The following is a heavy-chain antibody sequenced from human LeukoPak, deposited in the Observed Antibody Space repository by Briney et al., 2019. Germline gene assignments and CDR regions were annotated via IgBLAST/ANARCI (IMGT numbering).Heavy chain of an antibody. D-gene: IGHD6-19*01. CDR2: ISAQHGQT. CDR1: GYSFNFYG. J-gene: IGHJ4*02. V-gene: IGHV1-18*01. CDR3: ARDLRSIAVDY. Sequence: ASVKVSCKTSGYSFNFYGITWVRQVAGQGLEWMGWISAQHGQTEYAPKLQERVSMTTDTSTSTAYMELRSLRSDDTAVYYCARDLRSIAVDYWGQGTLVTVSS.